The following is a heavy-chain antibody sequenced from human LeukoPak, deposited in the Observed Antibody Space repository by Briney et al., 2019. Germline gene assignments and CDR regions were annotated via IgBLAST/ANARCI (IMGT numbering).Heavy chain of an antibody. V-gene: IGHV1-2*06. D-gene: IGHD1-26*01. Sequence: ASVKVSCKASGGTFSSYTISWVRQAPGQGLEWMGRINPNSGGTNYAQKFQGRVTMTRDTSISTAYMELSRLRSDDTAVYYCAIQHPTVGATGNYWGQGTLVTVSS. CDR2: INPNSGGT. J-gene: IGHJ4*02. CDR1: GGTFSSYT. CDR3: AIQHPTVGATGNY.